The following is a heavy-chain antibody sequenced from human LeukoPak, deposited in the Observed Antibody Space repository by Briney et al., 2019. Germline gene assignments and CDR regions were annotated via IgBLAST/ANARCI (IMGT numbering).Heavy chain of an antibody. D-gene: IGHD1-20*01. Sequence: GKSLRLSCAASGFTFSSYGMHWVRQAPGKGLEWVSVIWFDGSTQYYADSVKGRFTISRDNSKNTLFQQMNSLRAEDTAVYYCVRDPQVNWNRPSPLSWGQGTLVTVSS. CDR2: IWFDGSTQ. J-gene: IGHJ5*02. V-gene: IGHV3-33*01. CDR3: VRDPQVNWNRPSPLS. CDR1: GFTFSSYG.